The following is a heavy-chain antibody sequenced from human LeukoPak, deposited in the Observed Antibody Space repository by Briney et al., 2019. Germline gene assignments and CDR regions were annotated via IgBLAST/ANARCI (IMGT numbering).Heavy chain of an antibody. J-gene: IGHJ4*02. V-gene: IGHV3-15*01. CDR3: TTDPVGGSGFDY. D-gene: IGHD3-10*01. CDR2: IKSKTHGGTV. Sequence: GGSLRLSCAASGFIFNDARMTWVRQAPGKGLEWVGRIKSKTHGGTVEYTAPVKGRFTISRDDSKNTLYLQMNSLKTEDTAVYYCTTDPVGGSGFDYWGQGTLVTVSS. CDR1: GFIFNDAR.